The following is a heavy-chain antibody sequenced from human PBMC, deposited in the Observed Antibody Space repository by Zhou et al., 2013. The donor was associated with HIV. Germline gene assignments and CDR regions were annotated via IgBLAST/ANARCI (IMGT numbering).Heavy chain of an antibody. J-gene: IGHJ5*02. D-gene: IGHD3-10*01. Sequence: QVQLVQSGAEVKKPGSSVKVSCKASGGTFSSYAISWVRQAPGQGLEWMGRIIPIFGTANYAQKFQGRVTITADESTSTAYMELSSLRSEDTAVYYCARDQGGSYGSGSYYNWNWFDPWGQGTLVTVSS. V-gene: IGHV1-69*13. CDR3: ARDQGGSYGSGSYYNWNWFDP. CDR2: IIPIFGTA. CDR1: GGTFSSYA.